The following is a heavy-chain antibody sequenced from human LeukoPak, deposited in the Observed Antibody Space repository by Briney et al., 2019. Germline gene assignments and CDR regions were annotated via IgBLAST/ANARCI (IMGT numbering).Heavy chain of an antibody. CDR3: ARRNSRGWRFDY. J-gene: IGHJ4*02. D-gene: IGHD2/OR15-2a*01. CDR1: GGSISSYY. CDR2: IYYSGRT. V-gene: IGHV4-59*01. Sequence: SETLSLTCTVSGGSISSYYWSWIRQSPGKGLEWIGYIYYSGRTNYNPSLKSRVTISLDTSKRQFSLKLSSVTAADTAVYYCARRNSRGWRFDYWGQGTLVTVSS.